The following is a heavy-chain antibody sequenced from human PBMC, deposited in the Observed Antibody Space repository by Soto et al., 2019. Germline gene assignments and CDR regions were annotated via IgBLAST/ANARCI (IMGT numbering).Heavy chain of an antibody. CDR3: ARGGQWDFLSDY. D-gene: IGHD1-26*01. CDR2: VSAYNGNT. Sequence: ASVKVSCKAIGYSFTRHYMHWVRQAPGQGLEWMGWVSAYNGNTHYEQKLQGRVTLTTDTSTSTAYMELRSLRSDDTAAYFCARGGQWDFLSDYWGQGTLVTVSS. V-gene: IGHV1-18*04. CDR1: GYSFTRHY. J-gene: IGHJ4*02.